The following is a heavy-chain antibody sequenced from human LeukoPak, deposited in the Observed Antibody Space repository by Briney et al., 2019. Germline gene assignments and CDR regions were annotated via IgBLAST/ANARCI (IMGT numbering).Heavy chain of an antibody. D-gene: IGHD6-19*01. CDR1: GDTISSNSAA. J-gene: IGHJ6*04. CDR3: ARARVAVAGGFDYYYYYGMDV. V-gene: IGHV6-1*01. CDR2: TYYRSNLYN. Sequence: SQTLSLTCAISGDTISSNSAAWHWIRQGPSRGLEWLGRTYYRSNLYNDYAGCVKSRITINPDTSKNQCSLQLTSVTPDDTAVYYCARARVAVAGGFDYYYYYGMDVWGKGTTVTVSS.